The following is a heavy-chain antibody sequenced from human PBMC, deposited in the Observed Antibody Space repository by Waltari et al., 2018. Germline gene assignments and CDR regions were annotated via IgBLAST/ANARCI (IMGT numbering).Heavy chain of an antibody. CDR3: ARSASSSWSGYYYYMDV. V-gene: IGHV4-4*09. D-gene: IGHD6-13*01. Sequence: PGKGLEWIGYIYTSGSTNYNPSLKSRVTISVDTSKNQFSLKLSSVTAADTAVYYCARSASSSWSGYYYYMDVWGKGTTVTVSS. CDR2: IYTSGST. J-gene: IGHJ6*03.